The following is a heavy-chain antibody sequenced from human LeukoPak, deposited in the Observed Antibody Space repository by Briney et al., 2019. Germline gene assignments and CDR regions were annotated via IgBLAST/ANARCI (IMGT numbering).Heavy chain of an antibody. J-gene: IGHJ6*02. CDR3: ARDPIFGVVIRGLAGYYYGMDV. CDR1: GYTFTGYG. CDR2: ISAYNGNT. D-gene: IGHD3-3*01. V-gene: IGHV1-18*01. Sequence: ASVKVSCKASGYTFTGYGISWVRQAPGQGLEWMGWISAYNGNTNYAQKLQGRVTMTTDTSTSTAYMELRSLRSDDTAVYYCARDPIFGVVIRGLAGYYYGMDVWGQGTTVTVSS.